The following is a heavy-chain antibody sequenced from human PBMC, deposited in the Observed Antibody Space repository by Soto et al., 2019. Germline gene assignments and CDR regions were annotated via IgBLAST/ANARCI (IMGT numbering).Heavy chain of an antibody. V-gene: IGHV1-69*01. J-gene: IGHJ4*02. CDR2: INPFCGTP. D-gene: IGHD2-21*02. Sequence: QVHLVQSGAEVKKSGSSVRVSCTASGGTFTNDAISWVRQAPGQGLEWLGRINPFCGTPDYSQSFQGRLTITADESTGTAYMDLRSLRSDDTAVYYCAREVVTETTLGYFDFWGQGTLVTVSS. CDR1: GGTFTNDA. CDR3: AREVVTETTLGYFDF.